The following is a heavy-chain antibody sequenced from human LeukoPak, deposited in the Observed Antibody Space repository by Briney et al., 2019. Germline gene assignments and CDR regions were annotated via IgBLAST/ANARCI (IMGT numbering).Heavy chain of an antibody. CDR3: ARDTSSFDY. V-gene: IGHV4-59*11. J-gene: IGHJ4*02. Sequence: SETLSLTCTVSGGSISSHYWSWIRQPPGKGLEWIGYIYYSGSTNYNPSLKSRVTISVDTSKNQFSLKLSSVTAADTAVYYCARDTSSFDYWGQGTLVTVSS. CDR2: IYYSGST. CDR1: GGSISSHY.